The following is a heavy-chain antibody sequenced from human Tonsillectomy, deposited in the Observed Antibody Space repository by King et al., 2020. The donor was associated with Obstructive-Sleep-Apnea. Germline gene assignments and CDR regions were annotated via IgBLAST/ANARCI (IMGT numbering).Heavy chain of an antibody. V-gene: IGHV3-48*04. J-gene: IGHJ4*02. CDR2: ISSSVSII. D-gene: IGHD3-10*01. CDR3: ARETPPMVY. Sequence: VQLVESGGGLVQSGGSLRLSCAASGFTFNTYSMNWVRQAPGKGLEWVSYISSSVSIIYYADSVKGRFTVSRDNAKNYLHLQMNSLRAEDTAVYYCARETPPMVYWGQGTLVTVSS. CDR1: GFTFNTYS.